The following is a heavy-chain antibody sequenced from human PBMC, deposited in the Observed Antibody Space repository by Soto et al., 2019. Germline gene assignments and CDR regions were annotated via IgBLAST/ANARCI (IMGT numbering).Heavy chain of an antibody. D-gene: IGHD3-16*01. CDR1: GGSFSGYY. Sequence: SETLSLTCAVYGGSFSGYYWSWIRQPPGKGLEWIGEINHSGSTNYNPSLKSRVTISVDTSKNQFSLKLSSVTAADTAVYYCARGYGKLLRGRPHIFDYWGQGPLVTVSS. CDR3: ARGYGKLLRGRPHIFDY. V-gene: IGHV4-34*01. CDR2: INHSGST. J-gene: IGHJ4*02.